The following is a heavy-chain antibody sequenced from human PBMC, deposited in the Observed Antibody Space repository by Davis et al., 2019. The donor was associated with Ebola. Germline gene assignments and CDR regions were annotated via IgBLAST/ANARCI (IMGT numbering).Heavy chain of an antibody. CDR1: GFTFSSYS. CDR3: AKLEGGY. Sequence: GESLKISCAASGFTFSSYSMNWVRQAPGKGLEWVSSISSSSSYIYYADSVKGRFTISRDNSKNTPYLQMNSLRAEDTAVYYCAKLEGGYWGQGTLVTVSS. J-gene: IGHJ4*02. V-gene: IGHV3-21*01. CDR2: ISSSSSYI. D-gene: IGHD1-1*01.